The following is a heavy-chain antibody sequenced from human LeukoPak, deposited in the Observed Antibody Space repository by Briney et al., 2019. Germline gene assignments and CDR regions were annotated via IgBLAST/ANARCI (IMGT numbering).Heavy chain of an antibody. Sequence: SETLSLTCTVSGYSISTGYYWGWIRQSPEKGLEWIGSIFHSGTAYYNPSLKSRVTLSVDTSKNQFSLRLSSVTAADTAVYFCAKSIASAGTNSCYYMDVWGKGTTVTVSS. CDR2: IFHSGTA. J-gene: IGHJ6*03. CDR3: AKSIASAGTNSCYYMDV. D-gene: IGHD6-13*01. CDR1: GYSISTGYY. V-gene: IGHV4-38-2*02.